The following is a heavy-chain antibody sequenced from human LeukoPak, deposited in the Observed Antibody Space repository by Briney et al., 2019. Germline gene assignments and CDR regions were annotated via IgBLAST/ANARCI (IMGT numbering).Heavy chain of an antibody. J-gene: IGHJ6*02. V-gene: IGHV3-30*02. CDR1: GFTFSSYG. D-gene: IGHD7-27*01. Sequence: PGGSLRLSCAAFGFTFSSYGMHWVRQAPGKGLEWVAVIWYGGSNKYYADSVKGRFTISRDNSKNTLYLEMDSLRPEDTAVYSCAKDLISSTWGSFYYGVDVWGQGTTVTVSS. CDR2: IWYGGSNK. CDR3: AKDLISSTWGSFYYGVDV.